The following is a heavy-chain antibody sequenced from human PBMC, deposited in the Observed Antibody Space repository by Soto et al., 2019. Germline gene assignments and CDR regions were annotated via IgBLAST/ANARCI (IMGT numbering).Heavy chain of an antibody. V-gene: IGHV1-2*02. J-gene: IGHJ3*02. CDR1: GCTFTGYY. D-gene: IGHD3-10*01. CDR2: INPNSGGT. CDR3: ARQRVVRLSLDAFDI. Sequence: ASVKVSCKASGCTFTGYYMHWVRQAPGQGLEWMGWINPNSGGTNYAQKFQGRVTMTTDTSTSTAYMELSSLRSEDTAVYYCARQRVVRLSLDAFDIWGQGTMVTVSS.